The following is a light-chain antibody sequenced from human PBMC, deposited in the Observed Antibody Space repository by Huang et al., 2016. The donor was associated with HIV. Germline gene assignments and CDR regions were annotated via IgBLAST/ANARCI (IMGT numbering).Light chain of an antibody. CDR3: LQYQEWPRT. CDR2: EAS. CDR1: QGIGNS. Sequence: PGERATLSCRTSQGIGNSLAWYQLKPGQAPRLLIYEASTRASDIPARFSGGGSEIDFTLTISGLQSEDSAVYYCLQYQEWPRTFGQGTKVEIK. J-gene: IGKJ2*01. V-gene: IGKV3-15*01.